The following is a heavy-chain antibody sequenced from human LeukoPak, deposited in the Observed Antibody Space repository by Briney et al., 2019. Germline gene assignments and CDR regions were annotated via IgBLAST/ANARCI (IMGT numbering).Heavy chain of an antibody. CDR2: IYYSGST. CDR1: GGSISSYY. Sequence: PSETLSLTCTVSGGSISSYYWSWIRQPPGKGLEWIGYIYYSGSTNYNPSLKSRVTISVDTSKNQFSLKPSSVTAADTAVYYCARFTDSGYDFDYWGQGTLVTVSS. CDR3: ARFTDSGYDFDY. V-gene: IGHV4-59*01. J-gene: IGHJ4*02. D-gene: IGHD5-12*01.